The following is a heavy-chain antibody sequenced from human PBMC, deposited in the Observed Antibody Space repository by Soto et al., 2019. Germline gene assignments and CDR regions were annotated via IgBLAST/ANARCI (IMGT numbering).Heavy chain of an antibody. CDR2: ISYDGGKK. J-gene: IGHJ6*02. CDR1: GTSLSSYG. CDR3: AKAIENYNIGYYKAYNYYGMDV. D-gene: IGHD3-22*01. V-gene: IGHV3-30*18. Sequence: QVQLVGSGGGVVQPARSLRLSCAASGTSLSSYGMHWVRQAPGKGLEWVAVISYDGGKKYYAESVKGRFNVSGDNPKNTLYVQMNSLKPEDTSVYYCAKAIENYNIGYYKAYNYYGMDVWGQGTTVTVSS.